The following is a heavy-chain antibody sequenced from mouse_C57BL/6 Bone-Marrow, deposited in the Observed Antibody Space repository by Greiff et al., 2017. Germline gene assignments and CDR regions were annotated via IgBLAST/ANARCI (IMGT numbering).Heavy chain of an antibody. CDR2: IYPRSGNT. CDR3: ARHSSGYVMVY. Sequence: VKLMESGAELARPGASVKLSCKASGYTFTSYGISWVKQRTGQGLEWIGEIYPRSGNTYYNEKFKGKATLTADKSSSTAYMELRSLTSEDSAVYFCARHSSGYVMVYWGQGTLVTVSA. CDR1: GYTFTSYG. V-gene: IGHV1-81*01. J-gene: IGHJ3*01. D-gene: IGHD3-2*02.